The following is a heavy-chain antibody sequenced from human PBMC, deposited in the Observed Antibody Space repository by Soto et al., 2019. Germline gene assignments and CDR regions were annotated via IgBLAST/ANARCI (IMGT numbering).Heavy chain of an antibody. CDR2: IYWDDDK. J-gene: IGHJ4*02. CDR1: GFSLTTSGVG. D-gene: IGHD3-3*01. CDR3: AHRILRTVFGVTTAIYFDF. V-gene: IGHV2-5*02. Sequence: QITLNESGPTVVKPAETLTLTCTFSGFSLTTSGVGVGWIRQSPGKAPEWLALIYWDDDKRYSASLKSRLTITKDTSKNQVVLTMASVDPADTATYYCAHRILRTVFGVTTAIYFDFWGQGTPVVVSS.